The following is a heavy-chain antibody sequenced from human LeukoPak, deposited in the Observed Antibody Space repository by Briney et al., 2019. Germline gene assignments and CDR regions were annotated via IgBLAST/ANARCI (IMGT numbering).Heavy chain of an antibody. Sequence: GSSVNVSCKASGDSLDNYALSWVRQAAGQGPERMGGIIPIFGKPKYAQKFQGRATFTTDESTSTIHLELTSLRSEDTAVYYCASGDVGITTQSGIASGWIFDYWGQGTLVTVSS. D-gene: IGHD6-19*01. CDR1: GDSLDNYA. CDR3: ASGDVGITTQSGIASGWIFDY. CDR2: IIPIFGKP. V-gene: IGHV1-69*05. J-gene: IGHJ4*02.